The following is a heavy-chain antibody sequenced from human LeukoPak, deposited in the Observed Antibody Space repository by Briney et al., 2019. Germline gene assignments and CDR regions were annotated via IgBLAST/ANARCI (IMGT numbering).Heavy chain of an antibody. D-gene: IGHD2-2*01. CDR2: IIPIFGTA. CDR1: GGTFSSYA. V-gene: IGHV1-69*05. Sequence: GASVKVSCKASGGTFSSYAISWVRQAPGQGLERMGRIIPIFGTANYAQKFQGRVTITTDESTSTAYMELSSLRSEDTAVYYCARDHGYCSSTSCYEVGDWFDPWGQGTLVTVSS. J-gene: IGHJ5*02. CDR3: ARDHGYCSSTSCYEVGDWFDP.